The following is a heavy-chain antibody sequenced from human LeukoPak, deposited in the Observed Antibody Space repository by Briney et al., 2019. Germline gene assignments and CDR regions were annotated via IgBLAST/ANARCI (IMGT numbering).Heavy chain of an antibody. V-gene: IGHV3-21*01. CDR1: GLTFSSYS. CDR3: ASKGTSAVAGTGVDY. J-gene: IGHJ4*02. Sequence: GGSLRLSCAASGLTFSSYSMNWVRQAPGKGLEWVSSISSSSSYIYYADSVKGRFTISRDNAKNSLYLQMNSLRAEDTAVYYCASKGTSAVAGTGVDYWGQGTLVTVSS. D-gene: IGHD6-19*01. CDR2: ISSSSSYI.